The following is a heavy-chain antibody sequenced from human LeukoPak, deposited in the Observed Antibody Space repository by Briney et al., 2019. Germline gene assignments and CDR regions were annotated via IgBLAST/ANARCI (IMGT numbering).Heavy chain of an antibody. CDR1: GYTLTELS. D-gene: IGHD3-16*02. J-gene: IGHJ4*02. CDR2: FDPEDGET. CDR3: ASCPYDYVWGSYRSWVY. Sequence: ASVKDSRKVSGYTLTELSMHWVRQAPGKGLEWMGGFDPEDGETIYAQKLQGRDTMTEDTSTDTAYMELSSLRSEDTAVYYCASCPYDYVWGSYRSWVYWGQGTLVTVSS. V-gene: IGHV1-24*01.